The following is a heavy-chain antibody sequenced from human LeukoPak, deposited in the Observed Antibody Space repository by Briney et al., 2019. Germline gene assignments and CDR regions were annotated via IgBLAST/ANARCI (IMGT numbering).Heavy chain of an antibody. CDR3: VKDRREGYNGPDH. CDR2: ISNDESQK. CDR1: GFAFSDFG. D-gene: IGHD5-24*01. Sequence: HPGRSLRLSCVGSGFAFSDFGLHWVRQAPGKGLEWVTLISNDESQKYYVGSVKGRFTISRDNSKNTLYLDMNSLRGEDTAVYYCVKDRREGYNGPDHWGQGTLVTVSS. J-gene: IGHJ4*02. V-gene: IGHV3-30*18.